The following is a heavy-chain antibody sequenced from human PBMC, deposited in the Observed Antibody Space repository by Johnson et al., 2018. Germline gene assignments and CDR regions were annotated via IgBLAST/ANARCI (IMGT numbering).Heavy chain of an antibody. CDR1: GFTFSSYG. CDR2: IWYDGSNK. J-gene: IGHJ6*02. Sequence: VQLLESGGGLVKPGGSLRLSCAASGFTFSSYGMHWVRQAPGKGLEWLAVIWYDGSNKYYADSVKGRFTISRDNSKNTLYLQMNSLRAEDTAVYYCARARSWGIQLYYYYYGMDVWGQGTTVTVSS. D-gene: IGHD5-18*01. CDR3: ARARSWGIQLYYYYYGMDV. V-gene: IGHV3-33*01.